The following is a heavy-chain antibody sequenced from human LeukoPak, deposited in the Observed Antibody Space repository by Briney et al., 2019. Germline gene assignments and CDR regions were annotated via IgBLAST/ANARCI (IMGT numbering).Heavy chain of an antibody. Sequence: PGRSLRLSCAASAFTFSSFGMHWVRQAPGKGLEWVAVIWYDGSKKYYAESVKGRFIISRDNSKNTLYLQMNSLRAEDTAVYYCARVANITTFGMDVWGQGTTVTVSS. CDR3: ARVANITTFGMDV. D-gene: IGHD3-9*01. CDR2: IWYDGSKK. J-gene: IGHJ6*02. V-gene: IGHV3-33*01. CDR1: AFTFSSFG.